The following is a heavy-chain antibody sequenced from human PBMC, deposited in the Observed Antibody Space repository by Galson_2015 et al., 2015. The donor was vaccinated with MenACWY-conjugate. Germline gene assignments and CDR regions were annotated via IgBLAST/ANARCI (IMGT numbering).Heavy chain of an antibody. D-gene: IGHD3-16*01. CDR3: AKGVWGTFDY. CDR2: IGNSGGST. Sequence: ALRLSGAASGFTFNNYAMNWVRQVPGKGLEWVSVIGNSGGSTSYADSVKGRFTISRDNSKNTLYLQMNSLRAEDTAVYYCAKGVWGTFDYWGQGTLVTVSS. V-gene: IGHV3-23*01. CDR1: GFTFNNYA. J-gene: IGHJ4*02.